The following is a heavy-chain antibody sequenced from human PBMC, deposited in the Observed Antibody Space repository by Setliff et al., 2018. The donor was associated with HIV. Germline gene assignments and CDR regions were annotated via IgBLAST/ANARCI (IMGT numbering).Heavy chain of an antibody. Sequence: PSVKVSCKASGYSFTSYGFSWVRQAPGQGLEWMGWISAYNDNTNYAQKFQGRVTMTTDASTSTAYMEVRSQRPDDTAVYYCARDNRHGYSGGWHLDYWG. V-gene: IGHV1-18*01. CDR1: GYSFTSYG. J-gene: IGHJ4*01. D-gene: IGHD5-12*01. CDR3: ARDNRHGYSGGWHLDY. CDR2: ISAYNDNT.